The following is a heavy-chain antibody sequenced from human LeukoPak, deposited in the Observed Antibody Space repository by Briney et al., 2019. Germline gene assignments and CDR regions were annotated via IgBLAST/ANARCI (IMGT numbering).Heavy chain of an antibody. J-gene: IGHJ5*02. CDR2: IYYSGST. CDR1: GGSISSSSYY. Sequence: TPETLSLTCTVSGGSISSSSYYWGWIRQPPGKGLEWIGSIYYSGSTYYNPSLQSRVTISVDTSKNQFSLKLSSVTAADTAVYYCARHLSFYCSGGSCYRYNGWFDPWGQGTLVTVSS. V-gene: IGHV4-39*01. D-gene: IGHD2-15*01. CDR3: ARHLSFYCSGGSCYRYNGWFDP.